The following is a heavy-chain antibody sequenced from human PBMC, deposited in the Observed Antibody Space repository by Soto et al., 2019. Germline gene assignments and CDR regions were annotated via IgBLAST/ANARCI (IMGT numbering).Heavy chain of an antibody. D-gene: IGHD2-15*01. J-gene: IGHJ1*01. CDR3: AREEYCSGGSCSLYFQH. CDR2: IYYSGST. V-gene: IGHV4-59*01. CDR1: GGSISSYY. Sequence: SETLSLTCTVSGGSISSYYWSWIRQPPGKGLEWIGYIYYSGSTNYNPSLKSRVTISVDTSKNQFSLKLSSVTAADTAVYYCAREEYCSGGSCSLYFQHRGQGTLVTVSS.